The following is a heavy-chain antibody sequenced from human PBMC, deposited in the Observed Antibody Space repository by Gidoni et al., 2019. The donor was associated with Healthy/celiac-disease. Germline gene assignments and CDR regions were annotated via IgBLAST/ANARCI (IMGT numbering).Heavy chain of an antibody. CDR2: IYYSGST. J-gene: IGHJ4*02. V-gene: IGHV4-39*01. CDR1: GSISSSSYY. D-gene: IGHD6-6*01. Sequence: GSISSSSYYWGWIRQPPGKGLEWIGSIYYSGSTYYNPSLKSRVTISVDTSKNQFSLKLSSVTAADTAVYYCARHIVVAARYFDYWGQGTLVTVSS. CDR3: ARHIVVAARYFDY.